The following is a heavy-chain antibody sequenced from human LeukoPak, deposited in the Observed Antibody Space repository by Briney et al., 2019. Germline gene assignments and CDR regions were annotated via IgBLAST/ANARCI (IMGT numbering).Heavy chain of an antibody. Sequence: GGSLRLSWAASGFTFRSYWMHWVRQAPGKGLVWVSRIKGDGGFTNYADSVYGRFTISRDNAKNTPYLHMHCLRAEDTAVYYCVRDGADFNFDYWGQGSLVTVSS. J-gene: IGHJ4*02. CDR3: VRDGADFNFDY. CDR2: IKGDGGFT. V-gene: IGHV3-74*01. CDR1: GFTFRSYW. D-gene: IGHD5-24*01.